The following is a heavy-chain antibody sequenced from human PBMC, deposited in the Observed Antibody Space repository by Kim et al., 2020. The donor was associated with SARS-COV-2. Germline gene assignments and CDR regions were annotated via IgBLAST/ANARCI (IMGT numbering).Heavy chain of an antibody. CDR1: GGSISSSSYY. V-gene: IGHV4-39*01. CDR2: IYYSGST. CDR3: ARGDSSGYSP. Sequence: SETLSLTCTVSGGSISSSSYYWGWIRQPPGKGLEGIGSIYYSGSTYYNPSLKSRVTISVDTSKNQFSLKLSSVTAADTAVYYCARGDSSGYSPWGQGTLVTVSS. J-gene: IGHJ5*02. D-gene: IGHD3-22*01.